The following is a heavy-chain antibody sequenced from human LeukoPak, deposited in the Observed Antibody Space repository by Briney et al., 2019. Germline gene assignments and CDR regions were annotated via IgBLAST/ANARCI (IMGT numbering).Heavy chain of an antibody. CDR1: GFTFSSYA. D-gene: IGHD3-10*01. J-gene: IGHJ4*02. CDR2: ISGSGGST. V-gene: IGHV3-23*01. CDR3: AKQPRRSGSYPYYFDY. Sequence: GGSLRLSCAASGFTFSSYAMSWVRQAPGKGLEWVSAISGSGGSTYYADSVKGRFTISRDNSKNTLYLQMNSLRAEDTAVYYCAKQPRRSGSYPYYFDYWGQGTLVTVSS.